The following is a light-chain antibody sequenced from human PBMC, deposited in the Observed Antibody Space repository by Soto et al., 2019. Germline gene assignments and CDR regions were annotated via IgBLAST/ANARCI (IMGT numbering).Light chain of an antibody. Sequence: QSALTQPASLSGSPGQSITISCTGTSSDVGGYNYVSWYQQHPGKAPKLMIYEVSNRPSGVSHRFSGSKSGNTASLTISGLQAEDEADYYCSSYTSISTYVFGTGTKLTVL. CDR2: EVS. CDR3: SSYTSISTYV. J-gene: IGLJ1*01. V-gene: IGLV2-14*01. CDR1: SSDVGGYNY.